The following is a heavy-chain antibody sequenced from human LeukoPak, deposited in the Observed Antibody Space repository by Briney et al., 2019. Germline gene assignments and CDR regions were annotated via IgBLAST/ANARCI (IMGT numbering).Heavy chain of an antibody. CDR2: IYHSGST. CDR3: ARVDVPDAFDI. J-gene: IGHJ3*02. CDR1: GGSISSGGYS. Sequence: SQTLSLTCAVSGGSISSGGYSWSWIRQPPGKGLEGIGYIYHSGSTYYNPSLKSRVTISVDRSKNQFSLKLSSVTAAATAVYYCARVDVPDAFDIWGQGTMVTVSS. D-gene: IGHD2-2*01. V-gene: IGHV4-30-2*01.